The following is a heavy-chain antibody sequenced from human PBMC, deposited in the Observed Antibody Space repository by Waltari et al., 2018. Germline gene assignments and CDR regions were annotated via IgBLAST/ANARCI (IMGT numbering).Heavy chain of an antibody. CDR1: GGSISSSSYY. V-gene: IGHV4-39*01. Sequence: QLQLQESGPGLVKPSETLSLTCTVSGGSISSSSYYWGWIRQPPGKGLEWIGSIYYSGSTYYNPSLKSRVTISVDTSKNQFSRKLSSVTAADTAVYYCARHSSSWYMDVWGKGTTVTVSS. CDR2: IYYSGST. D-gene: IGHD6-13*01. J-gene: IGHJ6*03. CDR3: ARHSSSWYMDV.